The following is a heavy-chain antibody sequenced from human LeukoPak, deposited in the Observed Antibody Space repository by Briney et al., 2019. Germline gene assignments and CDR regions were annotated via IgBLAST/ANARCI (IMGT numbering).Heavy chain of an antibody. CDR1: GDSISGYY. CDR2: IYYSGSN. CDR3: ARVKRGYSYLDS. D-gene: IGHD5-18*01. V-gene: IGHV4-59*01. Sequence: PSETLSLTCTVSGDSISGYYWSWIRQPPGKGLEWVGYIYYSGSNNYSPSLESRVTISVDTSKNQFSLKLSSVTAADTAVYYCARVKRGYSYLDSWGQGALVAVSS. J-gene: IGHJ4*02.